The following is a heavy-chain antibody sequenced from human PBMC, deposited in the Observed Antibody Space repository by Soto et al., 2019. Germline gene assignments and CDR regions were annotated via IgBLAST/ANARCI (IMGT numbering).Heavy chain of an antibody. J-gene: IGHJ6*03. CDR2: TYYRSKRYN. V-gene: IGHV6-1*01. CDR1: GDSVSSNSAA. CDR3: ARDSRNCSGGSCYSYYYYYMDV. D-gene: IGHD2-15*01. Sequence: SQTLSLTCAISGDSVSSNSAAWNWIRQSPSRGLEWLGRTYYRSKRYNDYAVSVKSRITINPDTSKNQFSLQLNSVTPEDTAVYYCARDSRNCSGGSCYSYYYYYMDVWGKGTTVTVSS.